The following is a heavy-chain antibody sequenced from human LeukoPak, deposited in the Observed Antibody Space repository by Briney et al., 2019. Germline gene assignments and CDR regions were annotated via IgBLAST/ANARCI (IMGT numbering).Heavy chain of an antibody. CDR2: IYYSGST. J-gene: IGHJ3*02. CDR1: GGSISSYY. CDR3: ARFYDYVWGSSRAFDI. D-gene: IGHD3-16*01. V-gene: IGHV4-59*01. Sequence: SETLSLTCTVSGGSISSYYWSWIRQPPGKGLEWIGYIYYSGSTNYNPSLKSRVTISVDTSKNQFSLKLSSVTAADTAVYYCARFYDYVWGSSRAFDIWGQGTMVTVSS.